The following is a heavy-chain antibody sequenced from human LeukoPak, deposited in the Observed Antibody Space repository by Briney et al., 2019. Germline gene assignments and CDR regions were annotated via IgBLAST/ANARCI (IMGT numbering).Heavy chain of an antibody. V-gene: IGHV4-59*11. Sequence: SETLSLTCTVSGDSITSHYWSWIRQPPGKGLEWIGYLHYRGNTNHNSSLKSRMTISLDTSRNQFSLRLSSVTAADTAIYFCARVSSTSQTNLFGSWGQGTLVTVSS. CDR3: ARVSSTSQTNLFGS. CDR2: LHYRGNT. CDR1: GDSITSHY. J-gene: IGHJ4*02. D-gene: IGHD6-6*01.